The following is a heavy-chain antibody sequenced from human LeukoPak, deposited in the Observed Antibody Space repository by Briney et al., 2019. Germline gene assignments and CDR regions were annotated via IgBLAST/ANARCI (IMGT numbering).Heavy chain of an antibody. CDR2: IKQDGSEK. V-gene: IGHV3-7*01. D-gene: IGHD3-10*01. CDR3: ARGLWFGELFYFDY. J-gene: IGHJ4*02. Sequence: PGGSLRLSCAASGFTFSSYWMSWVRQAPGKGLEWVANIKQDGSEKYYVDSVKGRFTISRDNAKNLLYLQMNSLRAEDTAVYYCARGLWFGELFYFDYWGQGTLVTVSS. CDR1: GFTFSSYW.